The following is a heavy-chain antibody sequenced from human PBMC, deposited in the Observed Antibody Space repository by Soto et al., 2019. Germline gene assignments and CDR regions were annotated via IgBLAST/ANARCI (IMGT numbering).Heavy chain of an antibody. V-gene: IGHV3-23*01. Sequence: EVQLLESGGGLVQPEGSLRLSCAASGFTFSSYAMSWVRQAPGKGLEWVSATVGSGSSTYYADSVKGRFTISRDNSKNTLYLQMNSLRAEDTAIYYCAITKDRGECSSSSCFNWFDPWGQGTLVTVSS. J-gene: IGHJ5*02. CDR3: AITKDRGECSSSSCFNWFDP. CDR1: GFTFSSYA. D-gene: IGHD2-2*01. CDR2: TVGSGSST.